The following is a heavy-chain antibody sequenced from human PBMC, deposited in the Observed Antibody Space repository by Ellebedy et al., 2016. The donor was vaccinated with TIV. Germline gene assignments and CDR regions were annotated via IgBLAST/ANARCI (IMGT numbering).Heavy chain of an antibody. CDR3: ARAPLSGVFYGMDV. CDR1: GYTFTNYY. D-gene: IGHD3-16*02. V-gene: IGHV1-46*01. J-gene: IGHJ6*02. CDR2: INPGCGGT. Sequence: AASVTVSCKASGYTFTNYYMNWVRQAPGQGLEWMGIINPGCGGTSYAQKFHGRVTMTRDTSTSTVYMELSSLSSEDTALYYCARAPLSGVFYGMDVWGQGTTVAVSS.